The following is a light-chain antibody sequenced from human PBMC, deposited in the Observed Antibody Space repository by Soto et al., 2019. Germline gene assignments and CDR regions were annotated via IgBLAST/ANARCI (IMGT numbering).Light chain of an antibody. CDR3: QQYHNCVT. Sequence: EIVLTQSPGTLSLSPGEGATLSCRASQSVTGTNLAWYQQRPGQAPRLLIYGASSRATGIPARFSGSGSGTEFTLTISSLQSEDFAVYYCQQYHNCVTLGGGTKVDIK. CDR2: GAS. V-gene: IGKV3D-15*01. J-gene: IGKJ4*01. CDR1: QSVTGTN.